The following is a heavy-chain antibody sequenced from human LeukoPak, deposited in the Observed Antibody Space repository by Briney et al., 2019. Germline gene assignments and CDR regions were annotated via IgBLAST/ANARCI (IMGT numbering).Heavy chain of an antibody. CDR2: ISAYNGNT. CDR3: ARGSSSYCSGGSCYVDTAGGY. Sequence: ASVKVSCKASGYTFTSYGISWVRRAPGQGLEWMGWISAYNGNTNYAQKLQGRVTMTTDTSTSTAYMELRSLRSDDTAVYYCARGSSSYCSGGSCYVDTAGGYWGQGTLVTVSS. CDR1: GYTFTSYG. J-gene: IGHJ4*02. V-gene: IGHV1-18*01. D-gene: IGHD2-15*01.